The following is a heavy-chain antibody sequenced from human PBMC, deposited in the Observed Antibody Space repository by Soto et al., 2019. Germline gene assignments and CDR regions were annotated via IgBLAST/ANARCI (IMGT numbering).Heavy chain of an antibody. CDR3: ARVGYSSGWYYFDY. CDR1: GGSFSGYY. CDR2: INHSGST. D-gene: IGHD6-19*01. V-gene: IGHV4-34*01. J-gene: IGHJ4*02. Sequence: SETLSLTCAVYGGSFSGYYWSWIRQPPGKGLEWIGEINHSGSTNYNPSLKSRVTISVDTSKNQFSLKLSSVTAADTAVYYCARVGYSSGWYYFDYWGQGTLATVSS.